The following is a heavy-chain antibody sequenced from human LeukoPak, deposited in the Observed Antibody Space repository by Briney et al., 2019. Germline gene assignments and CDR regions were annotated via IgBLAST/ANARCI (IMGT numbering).Heavy chain of an antibody. D-gene: IGHD3-22*01. V-gene: IGHV4-4*02. CDR2: IFYSGST. CDR3: AKSNGYGLIDI. Sequence: SETLSLTCAVSGGSINSNNWWSWVRRPPGKALEWIGNIFYSGSTYYSPSLKSRVTISLDTSRNQFSLKLNSVTAADTAVYYCAKSNGYGLIDIWGQGTMVTVSS. CDR1: GGSINSNNW. J-gene: IGHJ3*02.